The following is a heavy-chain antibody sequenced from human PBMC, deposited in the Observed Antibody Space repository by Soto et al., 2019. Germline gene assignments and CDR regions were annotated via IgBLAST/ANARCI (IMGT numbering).Heavy chain of an antibody. CDR3: ARRGPKLSGYNQIYYYYGMDV. D-gene: IGHD1-1*01. Sequence: QVQLVESGGGVVQPGRSLRLSCAASGFTFSSYGMHWVRQAPGKGLEWVAVIWYDGSNKYYADSVKGRFTISRDNSKNTLYLQMNSLRAEDTAVYYCARRGPKLSGYNQIYYYYGMDVWGQGTTVTVSS. CDR2: IWYDGSNK. CDR1: GFTFSSYG. J-gene: IGHJ6*02. V-gene: IGHV3-33*01.